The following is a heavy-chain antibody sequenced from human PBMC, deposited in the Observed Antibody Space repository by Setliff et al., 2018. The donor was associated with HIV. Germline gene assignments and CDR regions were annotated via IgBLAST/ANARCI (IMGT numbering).Heavy chain of an antibody. CDR1: GVSISSHY. CDR3: ARGPKISVTYSNYARDNWFDP. CDR2: IYNSGRT. J-gene: IGHJ5*02. V-gene: IGHV4-59*11. D-gene: IGHD4-4*01. Sequence: PSETLSLTCTVSGVSISSHYWSWIRQPPGKGLEWIGYIYNSGRTNYNPSLTSRVTISVDTSKNQFSLKLNSVTAADTAVYYCARGPKISVTYSNYARDNWFDPWGQGTLVTVSS.